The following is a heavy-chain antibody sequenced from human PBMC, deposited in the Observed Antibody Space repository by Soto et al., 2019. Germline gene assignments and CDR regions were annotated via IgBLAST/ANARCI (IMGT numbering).Heavy chain of an antibody. V-gene: IGHV4-31*03. D-gene: IGHD3-10*01. CDR2: IYYSGST. CDR1: GGSISSGGYY. CDR3: ARALMVRGVMNGAFDI. J-gene: IGHJ3*02. Sequence: SETLSLTCTVSGGSISSGGYYWSWIRQHPGKGLEWIGYIYYSGSTYYNPSLKSRVTISVDTSKNQFSLKLSSVTAADTAVYYCARALMVRGVMNGAFDIWGQGTMVTVSS.